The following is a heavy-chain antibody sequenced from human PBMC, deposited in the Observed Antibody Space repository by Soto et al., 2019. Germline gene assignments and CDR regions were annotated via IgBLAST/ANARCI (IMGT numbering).Heavy chain of an antibody. CDR1: GFTFSSYA. CDR3: AKGRSYYYYYGVDV. J-gene: IGHJ6*02. Sequence: GGSLRLSCGASGFTFSSYAMHWVRQAPGKGLEWVSVISDDGSSKYYADSVKGRFTISRDNSKSTLYLQMNSLRAEDTALYYCAKGRSYYYYYGVDVWGQGTTVTVSS. V-gene: IGHV3-30-3*01. CDR2: ISDDGSSK.